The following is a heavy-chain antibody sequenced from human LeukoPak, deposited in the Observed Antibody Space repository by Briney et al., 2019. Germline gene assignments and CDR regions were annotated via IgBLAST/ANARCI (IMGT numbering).Heavy chain of an antibody. Sequence: GGSLRLSCVGSGFTFSTYAMSWVRQAPGKGLEWVSVVSGNGVTTHYADSVKGRFTISRDNSKNTLYLQLNRLTAEDTAVYYCAKYFPSNSGSYVFVEYWGQGTLVSVSS. V-gene: IGHV3-23*01. CDR3: AKYFPSNSGSYVFVEY. CDR2: VSGNGVTT. D-gene: IGHD6-19*01. CDR1: GFTFSTYA. J-gene: IGHJ4*02.